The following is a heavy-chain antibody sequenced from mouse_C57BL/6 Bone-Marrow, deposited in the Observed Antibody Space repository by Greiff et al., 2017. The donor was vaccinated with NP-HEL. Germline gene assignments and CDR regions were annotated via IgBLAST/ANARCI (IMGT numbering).Heavy chain of an antibody. V-gene: IGHV1-76*01. Sequence: VQLHQSGAELVRPGASVKLSCKASGYTFTASYINWVKQRPGQGLEWIARIYPGSGNTYYNEKFTSKAKLTAEKSSSTAYMHLSSRTSEDSAFYFCARRDYYGSPHWYFDVWGTGTTVTVSS. CDR1: GYTFTASY. CDR2: IYPGSGNT. CDR3: ARRDYYGSPHWYFDV. D-gene: IGHD1-1*01. J-gene: IGHJ1*03.